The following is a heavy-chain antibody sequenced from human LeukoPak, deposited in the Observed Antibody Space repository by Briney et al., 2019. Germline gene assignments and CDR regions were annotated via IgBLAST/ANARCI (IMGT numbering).Heavy chain of an antibody. D-gene: IGHD1-1*01. V-gene: IGHV4-39*07. CDR2: IYYSGST. J-gene: IGHJ3*02. CDR1: GGSISSSSYY. Sequence: SETLSLTCTVSGGSISSSSYYWGWIRQPPGKGLEWIGSIYYSGSTYYNPSLKSRVTISVDTSKNQFSLKLSSVTAADTAVYYCAKETGTGIVNAFDIWGQGTMVTVSS. CDR3: AKETGTGIVNAFDI.